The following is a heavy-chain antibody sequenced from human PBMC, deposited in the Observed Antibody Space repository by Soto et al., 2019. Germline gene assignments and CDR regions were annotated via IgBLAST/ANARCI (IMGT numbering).Heavy chain of an antibody. CDR3: ARVRPQEYDFWSAGFDP. D-gene: IGHD3-3*01. Sequence: SVKVSCKASGGTFSSYAISWVRQAPGQSLEWMGGIIPIFGTANYAQKFQGRVTITADESTSTAYMELSSLRSEDTAVYYCARVRPQEYDFWSAGFDPWGQGTLVTVSS. J-gene: IGHJ5*02. CDR1: GGTFSSYA. CDR2: IIPIFGTA. V-gene: IGHV1-69*13.